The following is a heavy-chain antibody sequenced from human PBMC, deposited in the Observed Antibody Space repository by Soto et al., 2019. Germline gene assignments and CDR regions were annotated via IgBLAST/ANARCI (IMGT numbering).Heavy chain of an antibody. V-gene: IGHV3-23*01. D-gene: IGHD3-3*01. CDR1: GFTFSIYA. CDR2: ISGSGGST. CDR3: AKDDFWSGYLYGMDV. J-gene: IGHJ6*02. Sequence: PGGSLRLSCAASGFTFSIYAMSWVCQAQGKGLEWVSAISGSGGSTYYADPVKGRFTISRDNSKNTLYLQMNSLRAEDTAVYYCAKDDFWSGYLYGMDVWGQGTTVTVSS.